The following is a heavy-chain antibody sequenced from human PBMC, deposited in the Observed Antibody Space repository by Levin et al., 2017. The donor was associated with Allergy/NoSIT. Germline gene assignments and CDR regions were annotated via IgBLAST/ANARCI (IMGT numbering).Heavy chain of an antibody. CDR1: GFTFSNYW. Sequence: GGSLRLSCAASGFTFSNYWMHWVRQPPGKGLLWVARINPEGSATYYVDSVKGRFTISRDNTKNTVYLQMDSLRVDDTAVYFCAAKSQYWGQGTLVTVSS. J-gene: IGHJ4*02. CDR3: AAKSQY. V-gene: IGHV3-74*01. CDR2: INPEGSAT.